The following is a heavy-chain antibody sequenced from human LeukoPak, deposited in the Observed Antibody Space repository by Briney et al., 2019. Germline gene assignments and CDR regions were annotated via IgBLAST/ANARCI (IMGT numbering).Heavy chain of an antibody. CDR1: GFTFSSYG. D-gene: IGHD6-13*01. J-gene: IGHJ4*02. Sequence: GRSLRLSCAASGFTFSSYGMHWVRQAPGKGLEWVAVISHDGSNKYYADSVKGRFTISRDNSKNTLYLQMNSLRAEDTAVYYCAKERAAAGTSFDYWGQGTLVTVSS. CDR2: ISHDGSNK. CDR3: AKERAAAGTSFDY. V-gene: IGHV3-30*18.